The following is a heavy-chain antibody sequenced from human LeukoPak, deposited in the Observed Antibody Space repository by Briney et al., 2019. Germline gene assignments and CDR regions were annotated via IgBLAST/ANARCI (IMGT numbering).Heavy chain of an antibody. D-gene: IGHD5-12*01. CDR1: GDSINSRSYY. V-gene: IGHV4-39*01. Sequence: SETLSLTCTVSGDSINSRSYYWDWIRQPPGKGLEWIGNLYYGGNTHYNPSLKSRVTISADTSNNRFSLNLSSVTATGSAVYYCAIHTRPGYGGSENAFDIWGQGTMVTVSS. J-gene: IGHJ3*02. CDR3: AIHTRPGYGGSENAFDI. CDR2: LYYGGNT.